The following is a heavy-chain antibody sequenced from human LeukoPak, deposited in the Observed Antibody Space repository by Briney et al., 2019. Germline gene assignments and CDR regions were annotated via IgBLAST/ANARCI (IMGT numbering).Heavy chain of an antibody. J-gene: IGHJ4*02. V-gene: IGHV3-7*01. CDR3: VRDGGVSGYDLLDY. D-gene: IGHD5-12*01. Sequence: GGSLRLSCATSGFTFSDYWMTWVRQAPGKGLEWVAHINQDGSKEYYMDSVKARFTISRDNAKNSLSLQMNRLRAEDTAVYYCVRDGGVSGYDLLDYWGQGTLVTVSS. CDR2: INQDGSKE. CDR1: GFTFSDYW.